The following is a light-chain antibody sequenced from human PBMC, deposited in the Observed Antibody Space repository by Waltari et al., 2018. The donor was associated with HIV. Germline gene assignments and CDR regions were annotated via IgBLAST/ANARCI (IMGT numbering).Light chain of an antibody. CDR3: KQYFLTPFT. CDR1: QSVLASSVNQHY. V-gene: IGKV4-1*01. J-gene: IGKJ4*01. Sequence: IVMTHPPDPLPVSLDEKATFHCTSSQSVLASSVNQHYLAWYQQRPGQAPTLLIYLASYRESGVPDRFSGSGSGTDFALTISSLQAEDVAVYYCKQYFLTPFTFGGGTKVEIK. CDR2: LAS.